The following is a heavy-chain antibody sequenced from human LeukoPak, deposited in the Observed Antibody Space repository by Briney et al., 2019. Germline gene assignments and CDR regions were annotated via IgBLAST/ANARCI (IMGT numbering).Heavy chain of an antibody. J-gene: IGHJ4*02. CDR1: GFTVSSNY. CDR3: ATSEYYYGSGSLFF. D-gene: IGHD3-10*01. V-gene: IGHV3-66*01. CDR2: IYSGGST. Sequence: GGSLRLSCAASGFTVSSNYMSWVRQAPGKGLEWVSVIYSGGSTYYADSVKGRFTISRDNPKNTLYLQMNSLRAEDTAVYYCATSEYYYGSGSLFFWGQGTLVTVSS.